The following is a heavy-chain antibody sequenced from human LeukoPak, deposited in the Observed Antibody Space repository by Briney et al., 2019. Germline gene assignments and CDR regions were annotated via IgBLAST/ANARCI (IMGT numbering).Heavy chain of an antibody. CDR2: VNPDSGGI. J-gene: IGHJ3*01. CDR1: GYTFTDNY. CDR3: AGAQNYHDRSGYSDDTFDV. D-gene: IGHD3-22*01. V-gene: IGHV1-2*02. Sequence: ASVKVSCKASGYTFTDNYIHWVRQAPGQGLEWMGYVNPDSGGINYAQKFQGRVTMTRDTSINTAFVELRRLRSDDTATYYCAGAQNYHDRSGYSDDTFDVWGHGTMITVSS.